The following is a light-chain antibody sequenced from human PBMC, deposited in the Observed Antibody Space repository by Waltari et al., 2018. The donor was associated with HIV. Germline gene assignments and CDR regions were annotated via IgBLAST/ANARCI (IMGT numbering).Light chain of an antibody. CDR3: QQYDTSPWT. J-gene: IGKJ1*01. CDR2: AAS. V-gene: IGKV3-20*01. CDR1: QSVSSSY. Sequence: EIVLTQSPGTLSLSPGERATLSCRASQSVSSSYLAWYQQKPGQAPSLLIYAASSTATDIPARFSGSGSGTDFTRSISRLEPEDFAIYYCQQYDTSPWTFGQGTKVEIK.